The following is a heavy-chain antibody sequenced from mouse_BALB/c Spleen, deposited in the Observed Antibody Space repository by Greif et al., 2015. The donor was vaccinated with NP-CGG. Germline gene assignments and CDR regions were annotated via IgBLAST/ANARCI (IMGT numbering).Heavy chain of an antibody. CDR1: GFNIKDTY. CDR2: IDPANGNT. CDR3: ARKLGRGLYFDY. D-gene: IGHD4-1*01. V-gene: IGHV14-3*02. J-gene: IGHJ2*01. Sequence: VQLQQSGAELVKPGASVKLSCTASGFNIKDTYMHWAKQRPEQGLEWIGRIDPANGNTKYDPKFQGKATITADTSSNTAYLQLSSLTSEDTAAYYCARKLGRGLYFDYWGQGTTLTVSS.